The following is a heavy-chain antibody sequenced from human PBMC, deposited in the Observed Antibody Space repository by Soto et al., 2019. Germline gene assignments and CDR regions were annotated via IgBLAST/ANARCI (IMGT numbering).Heavy chain of an antibody. CDR1: GGSISSYY. Sequence: QVQLPESGPGLVKPSETLSLTCTVSGGSISSYYWSWIRPPPGKGLEWIGYFYYSGSTNYNPSLKSGVTISLDTSKNQFSLKLSSVTAADKAVYYYARGLASPGGHWGQGTLVTVSS. D-gene: IGHD2-15*01. J-gene: IGHJ4*02. CDR2: FYYSGST. V-gene: IGHV4-59*12. CDR3: ARGLASPGGH.